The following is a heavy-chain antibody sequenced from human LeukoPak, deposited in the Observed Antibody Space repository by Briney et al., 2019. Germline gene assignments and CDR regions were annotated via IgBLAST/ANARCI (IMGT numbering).Heavy chain of an antibody. Sequence: PGGSLRLSCAASGFTFSSYGIHWVRQAPGKGLEWVAFIGGDGTEKYYAVSVKGRFTISRDNSKNTLYLQMNSLRAEDTAMYYCAKDSAYYYDSSGYYYDWGQGTLVTVSS. CDR1: GFTFSSYG. V-gene: IGHV3-30*02. CDR2: IGGDGTEK. D-gene: IGHD3-22*01. CDR3: AKDSAYYYDSSGYYYD. J-gene: IGHJ4*02.